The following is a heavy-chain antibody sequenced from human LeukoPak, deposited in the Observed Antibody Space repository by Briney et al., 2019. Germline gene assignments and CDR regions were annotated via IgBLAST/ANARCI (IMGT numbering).Heavy chain of an antibody. Sequence: PSETLSLTCTVSGGSISSGSYYWSWIRQPAGKGLEWIERIYTSGSTNYNPSLKSRVTISVDTSKNQFSLKLSSVTAADTAVYYCARASCSSTSCSFDYWGQGTLVTVSS. CDR2: IYTSGST. CDR3: ARASCSSTSCSFDY. J-gene: IGHJ4*02. V-gene: IGHV4-61*02. CDR1: GGSISSGSYY. D-gene: IGHD2-2*01.